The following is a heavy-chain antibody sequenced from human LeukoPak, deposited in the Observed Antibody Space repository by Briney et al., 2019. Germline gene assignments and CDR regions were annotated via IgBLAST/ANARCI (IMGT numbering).Heavy chain of an antibody. V-gene: IGHV4-31*03. CDR2: IYYSGST. Sequence: SQTLSLTCTVSGGSISSGGYYWSWIRQHPGKGLEWIGYIYYSGSTYYNPSLKSRVTISVDTSKNQFSLKLSSVTAADTAVYYCARVMGAGWFGELFYYFDYWGQGTLVTVSS. CDR3: ARVMGAGWFGELFYYFDY. D-gene: IGHD3-10*01. J-gene: IGHJ4*02. CDR1: GGSISSGGYY.